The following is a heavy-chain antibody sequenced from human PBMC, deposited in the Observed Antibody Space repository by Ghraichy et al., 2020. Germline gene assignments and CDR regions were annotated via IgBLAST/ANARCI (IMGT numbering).Heavy chain of an antibody. V-gene: IGHV3-23*01. CDR3: AKFRRKWELLSDFDY. CDR2: ISGSGGST. J-gene: IGHJ4*02. CDR1: GFTFSSYA. D-gene: IGHD1-26*01. Sequence: GGSLRLSCAASGFTFSSYAMSWVRQAPGKGLEWVSAISGSGGSTYYADSVKGRFTISRDNSKNTLYLQMNSLRAEDTAVYYCAKFRRKWELLSDFDYWGQGTLVTVSS.